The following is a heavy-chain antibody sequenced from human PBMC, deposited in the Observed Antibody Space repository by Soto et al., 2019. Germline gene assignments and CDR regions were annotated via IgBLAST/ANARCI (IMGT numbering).Heavy chain of an antibody. CDR3: ARGYRTFDC. J-gene: IGHJ4*02. CDR2: ISSSSSII. CDR1: GFTFSTYS. V-gene: IGHV3-48*01. D-gene: IGHD5-18*01. Sequence: GSLRLSCAASGFTFSTYSMNWVRQAPGKGLEWVSYISSSSSIIYYADSVKGRFTISRDNAKNSLYLQMNSLRAEDTAIYYCARGYRTFDCWGQGTLVTVSS.